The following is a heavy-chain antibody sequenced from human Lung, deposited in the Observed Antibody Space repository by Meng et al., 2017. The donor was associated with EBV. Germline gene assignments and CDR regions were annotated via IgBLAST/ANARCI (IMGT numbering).Heavy chain of an antibody. D-gene: IGHD2-2*01. V-gene: IGHV4-34*01. CDR2: INYSGIT. Sequence: QVQLQQWGAGLLKPSETLSLTCGVSGRSFSSSYWSWIRQPPGKGLEWIGQINYSGITNYNPSLKSRVTISVDTSKNQFSLSLNSVTAADTAVYYCARGGTSSAPFDYWGQGTLVTGSS. J-gene: IGHJ4*02. CDR3: ARGGTSSAPFDY. CDR1: GRSFSSSY.